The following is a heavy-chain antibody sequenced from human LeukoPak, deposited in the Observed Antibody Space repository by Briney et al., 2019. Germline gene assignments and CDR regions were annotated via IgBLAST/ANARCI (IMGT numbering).Heavy chain of an antibody. CDR2: IKHDGTEK. CDR3: ARHRMTYDILTGYYFDY. Sequence: GGSLRLSCAASGFTFSGFSMTWVRQAPGKGLEWVANIKHDGTEKYYVDSVKGRFTISRDNAQSSLFMQMSSLRAEDTAVYYCARHRMTYDILTGYYFDYWGQGTLVTVSS. V-gene: IGHV3-7*01. J-gene: IGHJ4*02. D-gene: IGHD3-9*01. CDR1: GFTFSGFS.